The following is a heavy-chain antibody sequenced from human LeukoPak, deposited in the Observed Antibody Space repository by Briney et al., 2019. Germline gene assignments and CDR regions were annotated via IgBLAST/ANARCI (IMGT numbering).Heavy chain of an antibody. CDR2: IYYSGST. J-gene: IGHJ6*02. V-gene: IGHV4-59*08. D-gene: IGHD6-19*01. Sequence: SETLSLTCTVSGGSISSYYWSWIRQPPGKGLEWIGYIYYSGSTNHNPSLKSRVTISVDTSKNQFSLKLSSVTAADTAVYYCARSIVVAGIVSDYYYYAMDVWGQGTTVTVSS. CDR3: ARSIVVAGIVSDYYYYAMDV. CDR1: GGSISSYY.